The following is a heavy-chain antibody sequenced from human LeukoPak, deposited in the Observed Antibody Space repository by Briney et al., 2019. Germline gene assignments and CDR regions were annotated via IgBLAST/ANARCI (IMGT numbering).Heavy chain of an antibody. V-gene: IGHV4-31*02. D-gene: IGHD4-17*01. CDR3: ARGGTISNDWGDYNWVDP. Sequence: SQTLSLTCTVSGASISSGAYDWIWIRQCPGKGLEWIGHIFLSGTTFFHPSLKSRLTISAHMSKNQFSLTLTSVTAADTAVYYCARGGTISNDWGDYNWVDPWGQGTLVTVSS. J-gene: IGHJ5*02. CDR1: GASISSGAYD. CDR2: IFLSGTT.